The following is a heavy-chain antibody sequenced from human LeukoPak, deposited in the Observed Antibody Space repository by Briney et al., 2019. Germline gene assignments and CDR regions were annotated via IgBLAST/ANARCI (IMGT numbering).Heavy chain of an antibody. CDR3: ARDRLMSDYDSSGRYYFDS. CDR2: IYYSGST. CDR1: GGSISSSSYY. Sequence: SETLSLTCTVSGGSISSSSYYWGWIRQPPGKGLEWIGSIYYSGSTYYNPSLKSRVTISVDTSKSQFSLKLSSVTAADTAVYYCARDRLMSDYDSSGRYYFDSWGQGTLVTVSS. D-gene: IGHD3-22*01. V-gene: IGHV4-39*07. J-gene: IGHJ4*02.